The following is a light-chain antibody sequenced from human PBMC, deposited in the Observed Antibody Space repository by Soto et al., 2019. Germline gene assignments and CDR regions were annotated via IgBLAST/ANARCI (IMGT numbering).Light chain of an antibody. V-gene: IGKV4-1*01. Sequence: DIVMTQSPDSLAVSLGERATINCKSSQSVLYSSNNKNYLAWYQQKPGQPPKLLIYWASTRESGVPDRFSGSGSGTDFTLTISSLQAEDVAVYYCQQYYSPPRTVGQGTKVAIK. J-gene: IGKJ1*01. CDR1: QSVLYSSNNKNY. CDR3: QQYYSPPRT. CDR2: WAS.